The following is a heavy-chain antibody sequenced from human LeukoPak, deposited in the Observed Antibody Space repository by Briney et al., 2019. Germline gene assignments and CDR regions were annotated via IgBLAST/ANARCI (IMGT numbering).Heavy chain of an antibody. Sequence: GASVNVSCKASGYSFTSYDVNWVRQATGQGLEWMGWMNPNSGNTGYAQKFQGRVTMTRNTSISTAYMELSSLRSEDTAVYYCARVTAGGYSSSQWGQGTLVTVSS. D-gene: IGHD6-13*01. V-gene: IGHV1-8*01. CDR1: GYSFTSYD. CDR2: MNPNSGNT. CDR3: ARVTAGGYSSSQ. J-gene: IGHJ4*02.